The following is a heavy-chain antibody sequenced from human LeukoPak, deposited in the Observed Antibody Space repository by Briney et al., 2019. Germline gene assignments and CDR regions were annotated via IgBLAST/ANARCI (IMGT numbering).Heavy chain of an antibody. CDR3: ARENDTAMASPLDY. D-gene: IGHD5-18*01. CDR1: GYTFTGYY. J-gene: IGHJ4*02. CDR2: INPNSGGT. V-gene: IGHV1-2*04. Sequence: ASVKVSCTASGYTFTGYYMHWVRQAPGQGLEWMGWINPNSGGTNYAQKFQGWVTMTRDTSISTAYMELSRLRSDDTAVYYCARENDTAMASPLDYWGQGTLVTVSS.